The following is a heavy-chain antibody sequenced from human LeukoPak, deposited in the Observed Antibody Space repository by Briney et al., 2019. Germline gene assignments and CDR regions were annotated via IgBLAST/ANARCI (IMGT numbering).Heavy chain of an antibody. CDR3: AKATSSSWSYYFDY. CDR2: ISWDGGST. CDR1: GFTFDYYA. V-gene: IGHV3-43D*03. Sequence: GGSLRLSCGASGFTFDYYAMLWVRHAPGKGLGWLSLISWDGGSTYYADSVKSRFTISRDNSKNSLYLQMKSLRAEDTALYYCAKATSSSWSYYFDYWGQGTLVTVSA. J-gene: IGHJ4*02. D-gene: IGHD6-6*01.